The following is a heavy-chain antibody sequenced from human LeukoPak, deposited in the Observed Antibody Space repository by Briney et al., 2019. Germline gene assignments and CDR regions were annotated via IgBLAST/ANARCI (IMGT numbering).Heavy chain of an antibody. D-gene: IGHD6-19*01. CDR1: GGSFSGYY. CDR2: INHSGST. J-gene: IGHJ1*01. CDR3: ARHLLGVAGPFQY. V-gene: IGHV4-34*01. Sequence: SETLSLTCAVYGGSFSGYYWSWIRQPPGKGLEWIGEINHSGSTNYNPSLKSRVTTSVDTSKNQFSLKLISVTAADTAVYYCARHLLGVAGPFQYWGQGTLATVSS.